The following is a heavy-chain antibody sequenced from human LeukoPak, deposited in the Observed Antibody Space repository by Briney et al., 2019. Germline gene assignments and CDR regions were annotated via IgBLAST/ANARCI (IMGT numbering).Heavy chain of an antibody. Sequence: SETLSLTCTVSGGSISSYYWSWIRQPPGKGLEWIGYIYYSGSTNYNPSLKSRVTISVDTSKNQFSLKLSSVTAADTAVYYCARGHYSGSYPQHWFDPWGQGTLVTVSS. D-gene: IGHD1-26*01. CDR3: ARGHYSGSYPQHWFDP. V-gene: IGHV4-59*01. CDR2: IYYSGST. CDR1: GGSISSYY. J-gene: IGHJ5*02.